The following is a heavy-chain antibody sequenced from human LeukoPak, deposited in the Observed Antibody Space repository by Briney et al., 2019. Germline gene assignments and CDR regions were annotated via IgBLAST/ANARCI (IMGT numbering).Heavy chain of an antibody. D-gene: IGHD1-26*01. CDR3: AKRGGTYSNYFDY. CDR2: ISGSGGST. J-gene: IGHJ4*02. V-gene: IGHV3-23*01. Sequence: GGSLRLSCAASGFIFSSYAMSWVRQAPGKGLEWVSAISGSGGSTYFADSVKGRFTISRDNSKNTLYLQMNSLRAEDMAGYYCAKRGGTYSNYFDYWAQGTLVTVSS. CDR1: GFIFSSYA.